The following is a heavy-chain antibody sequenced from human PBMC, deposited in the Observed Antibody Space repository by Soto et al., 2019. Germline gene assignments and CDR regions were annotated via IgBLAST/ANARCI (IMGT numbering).Heavy chain of an antibody. CDR2: IYPGDSDT. CDR1: GYSFTSYW. CDR3: ARRGSGSYGADWFDP. D-gene: IGHD1-26*01. V-gene: IGHV5-51*01. Sequence: GESLKISCKGSGYSFTSYWIGWVRQRPGKGLEWMGIIYPGDSDTRYSPSFQGQVTISADKSISTAYLQWSSLKASDTAMYYCARRGSGSYGADWFDPWGQGTLVTVSS. J-gene: IGHJ5*02.